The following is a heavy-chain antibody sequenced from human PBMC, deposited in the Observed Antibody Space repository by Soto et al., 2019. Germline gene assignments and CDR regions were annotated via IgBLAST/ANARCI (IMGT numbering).Heavy chain of an antibody. Sequence: EVQLVESGGGLVQPGGSLRLSCAASGFTFSSYWMHWVRQAPGKGLVWVSRINSDGSSTCYADSVKGRFTISSDNAKNTLYLQMNSLRAEDTAVYYCVRTSLVVAAATREDYWGQGTLVTVSS. D-gene: IGHD2-15*01. J-gene: IGHJ4*02. CDR1: GFTFSSYW. V-gene: IGHV3-74*01. CDR3: VRTSLVVAAATREDY. CDR2: INSDGSST.